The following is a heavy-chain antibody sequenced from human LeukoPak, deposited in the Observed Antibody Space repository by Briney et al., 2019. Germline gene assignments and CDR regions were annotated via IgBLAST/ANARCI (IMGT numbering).Heavy chain of an antibody. Sequence: PSETLSLTCAVYGGSFSGYYWSWIRQPPGKGLEWIGEINHSGSTNYNPSLKSRVTMSVDTSKNQFSLKLSSVTAADTAVYYCARGVRGTNDYWGQGTLVTVSS. V-gene: IGHV4-34*01. J-gene: IGHJ4*02. CDR3: ARGVRGTNDY. CDR1: GGSFSGYY. D-gene: IGHD2-2*01. CDR2: INHSGST.